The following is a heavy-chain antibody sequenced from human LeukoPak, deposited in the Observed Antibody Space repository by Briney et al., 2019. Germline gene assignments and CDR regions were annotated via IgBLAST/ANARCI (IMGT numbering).Heavy chain of an antibody. Sequence: PSETLSLTCTVSGGSISNFHWTWIRQPAGEGLEVIGRIYSSGSTNYNPSLKSRVTTSVDKSKNQFSLKLSSVTAADTAVYYCAGSNVGIPGTYFDYWGQGTRVTVSS. D-gene: IGHD1-20*01. CDR2: IYSSGST. CDR1: GGSISNFH. V-gene: IGHV4-4*07. CDR3: AGSNVGIPGTYFDY. J-gene: IGHJ4*02.